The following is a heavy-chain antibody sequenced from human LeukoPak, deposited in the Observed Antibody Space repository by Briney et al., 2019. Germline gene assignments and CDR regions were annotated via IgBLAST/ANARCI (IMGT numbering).Heavy chain of an antibody. CDR1: GYTFTSYY. D-gene: IGHD6-19*01. CDR2: FNPNSGGT. J-gene: IGHJ4*02. V-gene: IGHV1-2*06. Sequence: ASVKVSCKASGYTFTSYYMHWVRQATGQGLEWMGRFNPNSGGTRYAQKFQGRVTMTRDTSISTAYMELSRLRSDDTAVYYCAREYSSGWYGDYWGQGTLVTVSS. CDR3: AREYSSGWYGDY.